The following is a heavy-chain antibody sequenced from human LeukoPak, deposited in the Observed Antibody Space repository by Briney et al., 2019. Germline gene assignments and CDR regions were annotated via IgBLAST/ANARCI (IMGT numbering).Heavy chain of an antibody. Sequence: GESLKISCKGSGYSFITYWIGWVRQMPEKGLEWMGIIYPDDSDTKYSPSFQGQVIISADKSINTAYLQWSSLKVSDTAMYYCTRGQFGWFDPWGQGTLVTVSS. CDR3: TRGQFGWFDP. J-gene: IGHJ5*02. V-gene: IGHV5-51*01. CDR1: GYSFITYW. CDR2: IYPDDSDT. D-gene: IGHD3-10*01.